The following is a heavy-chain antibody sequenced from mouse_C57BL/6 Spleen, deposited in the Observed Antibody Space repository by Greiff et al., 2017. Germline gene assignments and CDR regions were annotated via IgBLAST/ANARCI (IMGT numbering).Heavy chain of an antibody. Sequence: QVQLKQSGPELVKPGASVKISCKASGYAFSSSWMNWVKQRPGKGLEWIGRIYPGDGDTNYNGKFKGKATLTADKSSSTAYMQLSSLTSEDSAVYFCAREVILYAMDYWGQGTSVTVSS. CDR2: IYPGDGDT. V-gene: IGHV1-82*01. CDR3: AREVILYAMDY. D-gene: IGHD2-13*01. CDR1: GYAFSSSW. J-gene: IGHJ4*01.